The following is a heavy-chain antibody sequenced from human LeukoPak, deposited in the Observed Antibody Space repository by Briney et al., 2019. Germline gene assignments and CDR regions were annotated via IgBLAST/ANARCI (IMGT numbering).Heavy chain of an antibody. J-gene: IGHJ4*02. CDR1: GYTFTSYG. CDR2: NSAYNGNT. Sequence: GASVKVSCKASGYTFTSYGISWVRQAPGQGLEWMGWNSAYNGNTNYAQKFQGRVTITADESTSTAYMELSSLRSEDTAVYYCARYEVAGTDYWGQGTLVTVSS. D-gene: IGHD6-19*01. V-gene: IGHV1-18*01. CDR3: ARYEVAGTDY.